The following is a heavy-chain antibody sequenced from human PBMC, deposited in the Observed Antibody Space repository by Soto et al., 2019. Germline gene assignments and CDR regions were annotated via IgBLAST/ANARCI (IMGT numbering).Heavy chain of an antibody. Sequence: GASVKVSCKASGGTFSSYTISWVRQAPGQRLEWMGWINAGNGNTKYSQQFQGRVTITRDTSASTAYMELSSLRSEDTAVYYCARGGGIVVVTAPYDHWGQGTLVTVSS. CDR3: ARGGGIVVVTAPYDH. J-gene: IGHJ4*02. CDR2: INAGNGNT. D-gene: IGHD2-21*02. V-gene: IGHV1-3*01. CDR1: GGTFSSYT.